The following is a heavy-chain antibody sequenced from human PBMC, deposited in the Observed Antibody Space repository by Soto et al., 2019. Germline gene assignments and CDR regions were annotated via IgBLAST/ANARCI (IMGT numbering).Heavy chain of an antibody. J-gene: IGHJ4*02. CDR1: GFTFSNAW. V-gene: IGHV3-15*01. CDR3: STDREEALWFGELGY. D-gene: IGHD3-10*01. CDR2: IKSKTDGGTT. Sequence: EVQLVESGGGLVKPGGSLRLSCAASGFTFSNAWMSWVRQAPGKGLEWVGRIKSKTDGGTTDYAAPVKGRFTISRDDSKNPLYLQKDSLKTGGTAVYYWSTDREEALWFGELGYWGQGTLVTVSS.